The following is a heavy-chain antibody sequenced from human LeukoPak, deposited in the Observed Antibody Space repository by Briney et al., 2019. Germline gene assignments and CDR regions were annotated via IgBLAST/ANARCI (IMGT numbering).Heavy chain of an antibody. J-gene: IGHJ4*02. CDR2: ISASGGTI. V-gene: IGHV3-11*01. D-gene: IGHD3-16*01. Sequence: GGSLRLSCAASGFTFSDYYMSWIRQAPGKGLEWVSYISASGGTIYSADSVKGRFSISRDNAKNSLYLQMNSLRAEDTAVYYCARDPAATWGHFDYWGQGTLVTVSS. CDR1: GFTFSDYY. CDR3: ARDPAATWGHFDY.